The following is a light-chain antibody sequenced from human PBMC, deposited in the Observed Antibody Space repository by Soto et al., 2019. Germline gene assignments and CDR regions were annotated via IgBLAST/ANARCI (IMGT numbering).Light chain of an antibody. J-gene: IGLJ1*01. V-gene: IGLV2-14*03. Sequence: QSALTQPASVSGSPGQSITISCTGTSSDVGGYNYVSWYQQHPGKAPKLMISDVTNRPSGVSNRFSGSTSGNTASLTISGLQAEDEAEYYCSSYTSSTTFVFGTGTKLTVL. CDR2: DVT. CDR3: SSYTSSTTFV. CDR1: SSDVGGYNY.